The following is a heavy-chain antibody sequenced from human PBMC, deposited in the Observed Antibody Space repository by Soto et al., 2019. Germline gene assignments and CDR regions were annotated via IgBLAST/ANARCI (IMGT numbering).Heavy chain of an antibody. CDR1: GGTFSSYA. Sequence: ASVKVSCKASGGTFSSYAISWVRQAPGQGLEWMGGIIPIFGTANYAQKFQGRVTITADKSTSTAYMELSRLRSEDTAVYYCAKYSIAVEGYYYYYAMDVWGQGTKVTLSS. CDR3: AKYSIAVEGYYYYYAMDV. D-gene: IGHD6-19*01. J-gene: IGHJ6*02. V-gene: IGHV1-69*06. CDR2: IIPIFGTA.